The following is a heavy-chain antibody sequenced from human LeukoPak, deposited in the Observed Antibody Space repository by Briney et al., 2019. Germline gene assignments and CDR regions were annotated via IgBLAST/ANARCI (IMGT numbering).Heavy chain of an antibody. CDR1: GGSISSYY. V-gene: IGHV4-59*01. Sequence: SETLSLTCTVSGGSISSYYWSWIRQPPGKGLEWIGYIYYSGSTNYNPSLKSRVTISVDTSKNQFSLKLSSVTAADTAVYYCARAQPGRWLQFGGLFDYWGQGTLATVSS. CDR3: ARAQPGRWLQFGGLFDY. J-gene: IGHJ4*02. CDR2: IYYSGST. D-gene: IGHD5-24*01.